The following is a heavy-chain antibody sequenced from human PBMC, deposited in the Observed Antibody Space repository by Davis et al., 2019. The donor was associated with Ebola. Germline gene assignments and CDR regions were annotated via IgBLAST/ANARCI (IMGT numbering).Heavy chain of an antibody. Sequence: ASVKVSCKASGYTFISYGISWVRQAPGQGPEWMGWISTFDGKTKYVQKFQGRVTMTRDKSTSTVYLELRSLRSDDTAVYYCARGLDFGDYTDYWGQGTLVTVAS. V-gene: IGHV1-18*01. J-gene: IGHJ4*02. D-gene: IGHD4-17*01. CDR2: ISTFDGKT. CDR3: ARGLDFGDYTDY. CDR1: GYTFISYG.